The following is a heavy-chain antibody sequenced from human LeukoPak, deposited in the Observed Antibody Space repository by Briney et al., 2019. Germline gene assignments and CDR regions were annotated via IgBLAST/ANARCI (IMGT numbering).Heavy chain of an antibody. Sequence: SETLSLTCTVSGGSISSSTYYWGWIRQPPGTGLEWIGSIYYRGSTYYNPSLKSRVTISVDTSKNQFSLKVASVTAEDSAMYYCARQEAGTDFWGQGTLVTVSS. V-gene: IGHV4-39*01. CDR1: GGSISSSTYY. D-gene: IGHD6-19*01. CDR3: ARQEAGTDF. CDR2: IYYRGST. J-gene: IGHJ4*02.